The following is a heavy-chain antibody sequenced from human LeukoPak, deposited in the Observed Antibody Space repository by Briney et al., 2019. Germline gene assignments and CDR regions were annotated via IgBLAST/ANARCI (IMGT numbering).Heavy chain of an antibody. CDR3: ARVGDFWSGQYYFDY. J-gene: IGHJ4*02. CDR1: GFTFSSYA. CDR2: IYTSGST. Sequence: GSLRLSCAASGFTFSSYAMSWIRQPAGKGLEWIGRIYTSGSTNYNPSLKSRVTMSVDTSKNQFSLKLSSVTAADTAVYYCARVGDFWSGQYYFDYWGQGTLVTVSS. V-gene: IGHV4-4*07. D-gene: IGHD3-3*01.